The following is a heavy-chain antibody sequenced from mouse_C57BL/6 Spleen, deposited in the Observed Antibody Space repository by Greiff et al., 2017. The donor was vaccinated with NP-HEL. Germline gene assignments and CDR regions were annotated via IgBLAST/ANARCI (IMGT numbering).Heavy chain of an antibody. J-gene: IGHJ2*01. CDR1: GFTFSDYG. CDR3: ARGSRFGY. V-gene: IGHV5-17*01. CDR2: ISSGSSTI. D-gene: IGHD1-1*01. Sequence: EVMLVESGGGLVKPGGSLKLSCAASGFTFSDYGMHWVRQAPEKGLEWVAYISSGSSTIYYAAKVKGRFTISRDNAKNTLVLQMTSLRSWDTSMYYCARGSRFGYWGQGTTLTVSS.